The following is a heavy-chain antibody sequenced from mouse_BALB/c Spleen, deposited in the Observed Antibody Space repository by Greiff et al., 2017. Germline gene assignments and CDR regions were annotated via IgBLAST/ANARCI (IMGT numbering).Heavy chain of an antibody. CDR1: GYAFSSYW. V-gene: IGHV1-80*01. CDR2: IYPGDGDT. CDR3: AEDAMDY. Sequence: VKLVESGAELVRPGSSVKISCKASGYAFSSYWMNWVKQRPGQGLEWIGQIYPGDGDTNYNGKFKGKATLTADKSSSTAYMQLSSLTSEDSAVYFCAEDAMDYWGQGTSVTVSS. J-gene: IGHJ4*01.